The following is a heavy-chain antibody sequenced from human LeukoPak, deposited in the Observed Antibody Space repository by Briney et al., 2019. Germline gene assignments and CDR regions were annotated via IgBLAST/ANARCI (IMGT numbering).Heavy chain of an antibody. Sequence: GGSLRLSCAASGFTFSSYAMSWVRQAPGKGLEWVSGISGGGASTHYADSVRGRFTISRDNSKNTLYLQMNSLRAEDTAVYYCAKEGTYYDILTDLNYYYGMDVWGQGTTVTVSS. CDR1: GFTFSSYA. CDR3: AKEGTYYDILTDLNYYYGMDV. J-gene: IGHJ6*02. CDR2: ISGGGAST. V-gene: IGHV3-23*01. D-gene: IGHD3-9*01.